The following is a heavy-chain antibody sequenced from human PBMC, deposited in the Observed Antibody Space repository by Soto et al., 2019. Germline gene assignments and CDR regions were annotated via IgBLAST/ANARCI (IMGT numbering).Heavy chain of an antibody. Sequence: GGSLRLSCEGSGFTFSNYGMAWVRQAPGKGLEWVAVISYDGSNKYYADSVKGRFTISRDNSKNTLYLQMNSLRAEDTAVYYCARESQELRYFDWSSALVDYWGQGTLVTVSS. J-gene: IGHJ4*02. CDR3: ARESQELRYFDWSSALVDY. D-gene: IGHD3-9*01. CDR2: ISYDGSNK. V-gene: IGHV3-30*03. CDR1: GFTFSNYG.